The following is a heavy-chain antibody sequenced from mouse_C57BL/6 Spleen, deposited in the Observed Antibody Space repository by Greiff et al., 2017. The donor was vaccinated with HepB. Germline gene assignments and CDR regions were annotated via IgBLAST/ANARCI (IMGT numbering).Heavy chain of an antibody. CDR1: GYTFTSYW. Sequence: VQLQQPGAELVKPGASVKLSCKASGYTFTSYWMHWVKQRPGQGLEWIGMIHPNSGSTNYNEKFKSKATLTVDKSSSTAYMQLSSLTSEDSAVYYCACTGHYGSTPYAMDYWGQGTSVTVSS. CDR2: IHPNSGST. V-gene: IGHV1-64*01. J-gene: IGHJ4*01. CDR3: ACTGHYGSTPYAMDY. D-gene: IGHD1-1*01.